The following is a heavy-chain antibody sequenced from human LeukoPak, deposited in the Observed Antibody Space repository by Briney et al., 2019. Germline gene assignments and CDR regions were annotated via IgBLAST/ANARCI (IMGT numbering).Heavy chain of an antibody. D-gene: IGHD2-15*01. CDR3: ARPRCSGGTCYSVRVYFDY. CDR1: GFTFTDFY. J-gene: IGHJ4*02. CDR2: ISGNGVST. V-gene: IGHV3-64*01. Sequence: GGSLRLSCAASGFTFTDFYMSWIRQAPGKGLEYVSAISGNGVSTYYANSVKGRFTISRDNSKNTLFLQMGSLRAEDMAVYYCARPRCSGGTCYSVRVYFDYWGQGTLVTVSS.